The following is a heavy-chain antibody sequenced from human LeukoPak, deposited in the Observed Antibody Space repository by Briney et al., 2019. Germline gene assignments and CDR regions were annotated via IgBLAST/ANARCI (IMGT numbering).Heavy chain of an antibody. CDR3: ARAPSEIGGYYPEYFRH. D-gene: IGHD3-22*01. CDR1: RFTFSSYW. J-gene: IGHJ1*01. CDR2: IKSDGST. Sequence: GGSLRLSCAASRFTFSSYWMHWVRQAPGKGLVWVSRIKSDGSTNYADSVKGRFTISRDNAKNTVSPQMNSLRAEDTGVYYCARAPSEIGGYYPEYFRHWGQGTLVTVSS. V-gene: IGHV3-74*01.